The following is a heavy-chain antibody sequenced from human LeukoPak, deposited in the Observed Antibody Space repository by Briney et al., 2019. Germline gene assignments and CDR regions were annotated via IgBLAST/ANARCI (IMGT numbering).Heavy chain of an antibody. Sequence: GGSLRLSCAASGFTFSSYSMNWVRQAPGKGLEWVSSISSSSSYIYYADSVKGRFTISRDNAKNSLYLQMNSLRAEDTAVYYCAPYYYGSGSYDQYFDYWGQGTLVTVSS. CDR3: APYYYGSGSYDQYFDY. V-gene: IGHV3-21*01. J-gene: IGHJ4*02. CDR2: ISSSSSYI. CDR1: GFTFSSYS. D-gene: IGHD3-10*01.